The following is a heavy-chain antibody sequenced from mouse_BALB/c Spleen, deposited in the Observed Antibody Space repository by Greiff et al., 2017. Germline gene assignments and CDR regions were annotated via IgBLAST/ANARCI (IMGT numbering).Heavy chain of an antibody. D-gene: IGHD2-4*01. Sequence: EVQLLASGPGLVKPSQSLSLTCTVTGYSITSDYAWNWIRQFPGNQLEWMGYISYSGSNSYNPSLKSRISITRDTSKNQFFLPLNSVTTEDTATYYCTSSTMMIAMDYWGQGTSVTVSA. CDR3: TSSTMMIAMDY. J-gene: IGHJ4*01. V-gene: IGHV3-2*02. CDR1: GYSITSDYA. CDR2: ISYSGSN.